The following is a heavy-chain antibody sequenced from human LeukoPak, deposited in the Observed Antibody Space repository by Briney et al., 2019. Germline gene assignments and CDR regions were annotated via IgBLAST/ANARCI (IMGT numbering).Heavy chain of an antibody. Sequence: SETLSLTCTVSGGSISSSSYYWGWIRQPPGKGLEWIGEIYHSGSTNYNPSLKSRVTISVDKSKNQFSLKLSSVTAADTAVYYCARVRYSYPLWGQGTLVTVSS. CDR2: IYHSGST. CDR1: GGSISSSSYY. CDR3: ARVRYSYPL. J-gene: IGHJ4*02. D-gene: IGHD5-18*01. V-gene: IGHV4-39*07.